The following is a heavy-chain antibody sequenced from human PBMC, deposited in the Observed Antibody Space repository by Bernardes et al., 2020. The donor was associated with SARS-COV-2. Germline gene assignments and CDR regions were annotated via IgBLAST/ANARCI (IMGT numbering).Heavy chain of an antibody. CDR1: GFSFSAYW. J-gene: IGHJ4*02. CDR2: IKHDGNEK. V-gene: IGHV3-7*04. CDR3: ARDVSGGNFDY. D-gene: IGHD2-8*01. Sequence: GGSLRLSCAASGFSFSAYWMAWVRHTPGTGLEFVAQIKHDGNEKYYVDSVKGRFTISRDNAKNSLYLQMNSLRAEDTAVYYCARDVSGGNFDYWGQGTLVTVSS.